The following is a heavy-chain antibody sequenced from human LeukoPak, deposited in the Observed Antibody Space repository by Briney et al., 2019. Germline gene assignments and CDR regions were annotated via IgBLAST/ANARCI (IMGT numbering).Heavy chain of an antibody. D-gene: IGHD3-3*01. V-gene: IGHV3-20*04. CDR1: GFTFDDYG. J-gene: IGHJ4*02. Sequence: PGGSLRLSCAASGFTFDDYGMSWVRQAPGKGLEWVSGINWNGGSTGYADSVKGRFTISRDNAKNSLYLQMNSLRAEDTAVYYCARLSGEGYYDFCSGYRRKFDYWGQGTLVTVSS. CDR2: INWNGGST. CDR3: ARLSGEGYYDFCSGYRRKFDY.